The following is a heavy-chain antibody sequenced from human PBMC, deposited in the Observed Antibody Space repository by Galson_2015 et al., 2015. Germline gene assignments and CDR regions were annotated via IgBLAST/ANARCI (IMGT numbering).Heavy chain of an antibody. J-gene: IGHJ4*02. CDR2: IFSNDEK. D-gene: IGHD3-10*01. CDR1: GFSLSNARLG. CDR3: ARMGRFGELRLFDY. Sequence: PALVKPTQTLTLTCTVSGFSLSNARLGVSWIRQPPGKALEWLAHIFSNDEKSYSTSLKSRLTISKDTSKSQVVLTMTNMDPVDTATYYCARMGRFGELRLFDYWGQGTLVTVSS. V-gene: IGHV2-26*01.